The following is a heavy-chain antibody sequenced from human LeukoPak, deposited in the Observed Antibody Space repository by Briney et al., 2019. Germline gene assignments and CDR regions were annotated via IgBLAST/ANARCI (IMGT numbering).Heavy chain of an antibody. D-gene: IGHD3-9*01. J-gene: IGHJ6*02. CDR2: ISAYNGNT. V-gene: IGHV1-18*01. CDR1: GYTFTSYG. Sequence: GASVKVSCKASGYTFTSYGISWVRQAPGQGLEWMGWISAYNGNTNYAQKLQGRVTMTTDTSTSTAYTELRSLRSDDTAVYYCARDGYYDILTGYIHYYYGMDVWGQGTTVTVSS. CDR3: ARDGYYDILTGYIHYYYGMDV.